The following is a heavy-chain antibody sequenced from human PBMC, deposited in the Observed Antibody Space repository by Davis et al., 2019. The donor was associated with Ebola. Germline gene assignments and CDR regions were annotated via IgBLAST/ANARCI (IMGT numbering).Heavy chain of an antibody. D-gene: IGHD6-25*01. CDR3: AKEGGYYSGYLDY. Sequence: GESLKISCVGSGFAFRSFGMHWVRQAPGKGPEWLALISFDGTADYYAESVRGRFTISRDNSKNTVFLQMNSLRPEDAAIYYCAKEGGYYSGYLDYWGQGTLVSVTS. V-gene: IGHV3-30*05. CDR2: ISFDGTAD. CDR1: GFAFRSFG. J-gene: IGHJ4*02.